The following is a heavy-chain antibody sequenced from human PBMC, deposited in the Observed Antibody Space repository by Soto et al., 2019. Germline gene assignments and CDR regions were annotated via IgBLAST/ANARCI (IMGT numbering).Heavy chain of an antibody. J-gene: IGHJ6*02. D-gene: IGHD3-16*01. CDR3: ARDSEITFGGVSYYYGVDV. CDR1: GFTFSSYG. Sequence: GGSLRLSCAASGFTFSSYGMHWVRQAPGKGLEWVAVIWYDGSNKYYADSVKGRFTISRDNSKNTLYLQMNSLRAEDTAVYYCARDSEITFGGVSYYYGVDVWGQGTTVTGSS. V-gene: IGHV3-33*01. CDR2: IWYDGSNK.